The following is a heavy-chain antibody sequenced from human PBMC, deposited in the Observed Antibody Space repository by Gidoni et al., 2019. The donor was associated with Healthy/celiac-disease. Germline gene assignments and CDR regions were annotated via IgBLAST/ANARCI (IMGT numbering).Heavy chain of an antibody. Sequence: QITLKESGPTLVKPTQTLTLTCTFSGFSLSTSGVGVGWIRQPPGKALEWLALIYWDDDKRYSPSLKSRLTITKDTSKNQLVLTMTNMDPVDTATYYCARLRITMVRGVINDAFDIWGQGTMVTVSS. CDR2: IYWDDDK. J-gene: IGHJ3*02. CDR1: GFSLSTSGVG. V-gene: IGHV2-5*02. CDR3: ARLRITMVRGVINDAFDI. D-gene: IGHD3-10*01.